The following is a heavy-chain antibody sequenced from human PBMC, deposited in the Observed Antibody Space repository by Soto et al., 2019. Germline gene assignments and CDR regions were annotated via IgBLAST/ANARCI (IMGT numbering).Heavy chain of an antibody. Sequence: ASVKVSCKASGYTFTSYDINWVRQAPGQGLEGMGWMNPNSGNTGYAQKFQGRVTMTRNTSISTAYMELSSLRSEDTAVYYCAKDRTVLWFGELFHDAFDICGQGTMVTVSS. CDR2: MNPNSGNT. CDR1: GYTFTSYD. J-gene: IGHJ3*02. CDR3: AKDRTVLWFGELFHDAFDI. V-gene: IGHV1-8*01. D-gene: IGHD3-10*01.